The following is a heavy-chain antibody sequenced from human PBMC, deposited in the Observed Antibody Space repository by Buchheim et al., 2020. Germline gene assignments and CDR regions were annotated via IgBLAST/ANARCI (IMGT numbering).Heavy chain of an antibody. D-gene: IGHD3-10*01. CDR2: ISYDGSNK. Sequence: QVQLVESGGGVVQPGRSLRLSCAASGFTFSSYAMHWVRQAPGKGLEWVAVISYDGSNKYYADSVKGRFTISRDNSKNTLYLQMNSLRAEDTAVYYCARDSHMVRGVIMGTDYWGQGTL. J-gene: IGHJ4*02. CDR1: GFTFSSYA. CDR3: ARDSHMVRGVIMGTDY. V-gene: IGHV3-30-3*01.